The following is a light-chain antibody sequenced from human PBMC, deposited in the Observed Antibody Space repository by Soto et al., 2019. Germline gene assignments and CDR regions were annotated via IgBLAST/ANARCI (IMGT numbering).Light chain of an antibody. CDR2: WAS. CDR3: QQYYTYPT. V-gene: IGKV4-1*01. CDR1: QSVFFKSINKSN. Sequence: DIVMTQSPDFLAVSLGERATINCKSSQSVFFKSINKSNLAWYQRKPGQPPKLLIYWASTRESGVPDRFSGSGSGTDFTLTISSLQAEDVAVYYCQQYYTYPTFGQGTKVEIK. J-gene: IGKJ1*01.